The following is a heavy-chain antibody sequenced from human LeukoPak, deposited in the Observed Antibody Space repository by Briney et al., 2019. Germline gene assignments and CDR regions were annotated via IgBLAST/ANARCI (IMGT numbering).Heavy chain of an antibody. J-gene: IGHJ3*02. V-gene: IGHV4-59*01. CDR3: VRGRFDAFDI. CDR2: IYYSGST. CDR1: GGSISSYY. Sequence: SETLSLTCTVSGGSISSYYWSWIRQPPGKGLEWIGYIYYSGSTNYNPSLKSRVTISVDTSKNQFSLKLSSVTAADTAVYYCVRGRFDAFDIWGQGTMVTVSS.